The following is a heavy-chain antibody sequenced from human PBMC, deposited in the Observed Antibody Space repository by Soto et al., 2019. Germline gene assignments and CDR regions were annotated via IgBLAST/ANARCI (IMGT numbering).Heavy chain of an antibody. Sequence: ASVKVSCKAYDFSFTSHGISWVRQAPGQGLEWMGWISLYNGNTNYAQQFQGRVTMTTDTSTSTAYMELRSLRSDDTAMYFCAIYHQELFRFDYGGQGTRVSISS. V-gene: IGHV1-18*04. D-gene: IGHD3-10*01. CDR1: DFSFTSHG. CDR2: ISLYNGNT. J-gene: IGHJ4*02. CDR3: AIYHQELFRFDY.